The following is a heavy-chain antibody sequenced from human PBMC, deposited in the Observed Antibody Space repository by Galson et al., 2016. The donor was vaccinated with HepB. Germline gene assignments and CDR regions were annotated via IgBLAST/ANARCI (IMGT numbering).Heavy chain of an antibody. D-gene: IGHD6-13*01. V-gene: IGHV1-2*02. J-gene: IGHJ1*01. CDR3: ARVEQQLVLGGWQH. CDR1: GYTFTGYY. Sequence: SVKVSCKASGYTFTGYYMHWVRQAPGQGLEWMGWINPNSGGTNYAQKFQGRVTMTRDTSISTAYMELSRLRSDDTAVYYCARVEQQLVLGGWQHWGQGTLVTVSS. CDR2: INPNSGGT.